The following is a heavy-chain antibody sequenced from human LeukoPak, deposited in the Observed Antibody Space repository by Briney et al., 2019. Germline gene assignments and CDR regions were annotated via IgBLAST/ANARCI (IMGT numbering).Heavy chain of an antibody. CDR3: ARGRGYGGIKYYFDY. J-gene: IGHJ4*02. V-gene: IGHV1-2*04. Sequence: ASVKVSCKASGFTFTGYYMRWVRQAPGQGLEWMGWINPNSGGTNYAQKFQGWVTMTRDTSISTAYMELSRLRSDDTAVYYCARGRGYGGIKYYFDYWGQGTLVTVSS. D-gene: IGHD4-23*01. CDR1: GFTFTGYY. CDR2: INPNSGGT.